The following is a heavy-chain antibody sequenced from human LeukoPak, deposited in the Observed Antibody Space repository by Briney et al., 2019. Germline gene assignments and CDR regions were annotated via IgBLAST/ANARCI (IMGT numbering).Heavy chain of an antibody. V-gene: IGHV3-48*04. Sequence: GGSLRLSCAASGFTFSSYSMNWVRQAPGKGLEWVSYISNSSSTIYYADSVKGRFTISRDNAKNSLYLQMNSLRAEDTAVYYCARDSYGRAFDYWGQGTLVTVSS. CDR3: ARDSYGRAFDY. CDR2: ISNSSSTI. D-gene: IGHD5-18*01. CDR1: GFTFSSYS. J-gene: IGHJ4*02.